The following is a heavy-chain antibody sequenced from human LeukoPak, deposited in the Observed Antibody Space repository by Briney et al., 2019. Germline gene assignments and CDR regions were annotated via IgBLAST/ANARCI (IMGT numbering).Heavy chain of an antibody. CDR2: IWYGGSNK. Sequence: GGSLRLSCAASGFTFSSYGMHWVRQAPGKGLEWVALIWYGGSNKYYADSVKGRFTISRDNSKNTLYLQMNSLRAEDTAVYYCARALFNYDSSGLTYWGQGTLVTVSS. D-gene: IGHD3-22*01. V-gene: IGHV3-33*01. J-gene: IGHJ4*02. CDR3: ARALFNYDSSGLTY. CDR1: GFTFSSYG.